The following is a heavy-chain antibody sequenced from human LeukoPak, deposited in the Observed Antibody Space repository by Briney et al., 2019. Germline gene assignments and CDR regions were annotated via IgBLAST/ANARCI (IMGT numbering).Heavy chain of an antibody. CDR3: ARATHYYESSGYDY. Sequence: PGGSLRLSCAASGFTFSSYWMHWVRQAPGKGLEWVSGINWNGGSTGYADSVKGRFTISRDNAKNSLYLQMNSLRAEDTALYYCARATHYYESSGYDYWGQGTLVTVSS. V-gene: IGHV3-20*04. CDR1: GFTFSSYW. CDR2: INWNGGST. D-gene: IGHD3-22*01. J-gene: IGHJ4*02.